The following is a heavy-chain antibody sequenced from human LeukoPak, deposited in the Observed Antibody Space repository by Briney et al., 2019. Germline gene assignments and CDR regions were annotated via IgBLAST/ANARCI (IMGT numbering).Heavy chain of an antibody. J-gene: IGHJ4*02. V-gene: IGHV1-18*04. CDR2: ISAYNGNT. Sequence: ASVKVSCKASGYTFTSYGISWVRQAPGQGLEWMGWISAYNGNTNYAQKLQGRVTMTTDTSTSTAYMELRSLRSDDTAVYYCARDYDILTGYYFWFDYWGQGTLVTVS. CDR1: GYTFTSYG. CDR3: ARDYDILTGYYFWFDY. D-gene: IGHD3-9*01.